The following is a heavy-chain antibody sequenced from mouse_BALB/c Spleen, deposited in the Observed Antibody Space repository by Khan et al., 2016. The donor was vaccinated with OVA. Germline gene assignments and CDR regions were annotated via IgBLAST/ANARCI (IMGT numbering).Heavy chain of an antibody. J-gene: IGHJ2*01. CDR3: TRGYGNYVRYYLDY. D-gene: IGHD2-10*02. CDR1: GYSFTGYN. CDR2: IDPYYGGA. V-gene: IGHV1-39*01. Sequence: VQLQQSGPELEKPGASVKISCKASGYSFTGYNMNWVKQSNGKSLEWIGNIDPYYGGATYNQKFKGKATLTVDKSSSTAYMQLKSLTSEDSAVYYCTRGYGNYVRYYLDYWGQGTTLAVPS.